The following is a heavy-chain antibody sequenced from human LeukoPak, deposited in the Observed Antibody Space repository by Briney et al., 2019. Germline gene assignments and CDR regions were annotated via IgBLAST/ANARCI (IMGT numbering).Heavy chain of an antibody. CDR1: GFTFSTYC. CDR2: IKQDGSEK. J-gene: IGHJ4*02. V-gene: IGHV3-7*01. D-gene: IGHD4-17*01. Sequence: PGGSLRLSCAASGFTFSTYCMTWFRQAPGKRLEWVANIKQDGSEKYYVESVKGRFTISRDNAKSSLYLEMSSLRVEDTAVYYCIIRFTDYWGQGTLVTVSS. CDR3: IIRFTDY.